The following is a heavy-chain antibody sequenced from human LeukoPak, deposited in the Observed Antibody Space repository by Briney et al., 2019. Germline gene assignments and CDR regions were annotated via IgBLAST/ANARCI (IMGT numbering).Heavy chain of an antibody. Sequence: PGRSLRLSCAASGFTFSSYGMHWVRQAPGKGLEWVAVISYDGSNKYYADSVKGRFTISRDNSKNTLYLQMNSLRAEDTAVYYCAKVGGPGWYGYWGQGTLVTVSS. D-gene: IGHD6-19*01. CDR3: AKVGGPGWYGY. CDR2: ISYDGSNK. V-gene: IGHV3-30*18. J-gene: IGHJ4*02. CDR1: GFTFSSYG.